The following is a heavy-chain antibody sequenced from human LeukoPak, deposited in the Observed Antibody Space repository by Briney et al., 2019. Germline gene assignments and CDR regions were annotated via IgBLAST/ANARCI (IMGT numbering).Heavy chain of an antibody. CDR2: INHSGST. CDR3: ARQGYCSSTSCHTWWFDP. V-gene: IGHV4-34*01. D-gene: IGHD2-2*01. Sequence: SSETLSLTCAVYGGSFSGYYWSWIRQPPGKGLEWIGEINHSGSTNYSPSLKSRVTISVDTSKNQFSLKLSSVTAADTAVYYCARQGYCSSTSCHTWWFDPWGQGTLVTVSS. J-gene: IGHJ5*02. CDR1: GGSFSGYY.